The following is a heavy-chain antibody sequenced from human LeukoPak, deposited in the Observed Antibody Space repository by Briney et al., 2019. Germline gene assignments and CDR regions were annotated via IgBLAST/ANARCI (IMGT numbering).Heavy chain of an antibody. CDR3: ARARGSFRPYYFDY. D-gene: IGHD1-26*01. J-gene: IGHJ4*02. CDR1: GFSFSSYA. V-gene: IGHV3-64*01. CDR2: ISSNGGST. Sequence: PGGSLRLSCAASGFSFSSYAMHWVRQAPGKGLEYVSAISSNGGSTYYANSVKDRFTISRDDSKNALYFQMGSLRAEDMAVYYCARARGSFRPYYFDYWGQGTLVTVSS.